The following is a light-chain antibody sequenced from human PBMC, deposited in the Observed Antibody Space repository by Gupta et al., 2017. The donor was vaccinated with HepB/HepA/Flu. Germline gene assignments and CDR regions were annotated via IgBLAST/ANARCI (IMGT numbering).Light chain of an antibody. J-gene: IGLJ2*01. CDR3: CSYAGSSVV. CDR1: SSDVGAYNY. Sequence: QSALTQPRSVPGSPGQSVTISCTGTSSDVGAYNYVYWYQQHPGKAPKLMIYDVSKRPSGVPDRFSGSKSGNTASLTISGLQTEDEADYYSCSYAGSSVVFGGGAKLTVL. V-gene: IGLV2-11*01. CDR2: DVS.